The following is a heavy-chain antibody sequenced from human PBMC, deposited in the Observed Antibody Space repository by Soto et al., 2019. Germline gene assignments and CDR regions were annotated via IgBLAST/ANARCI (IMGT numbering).Heavy chain of an antibody. J-gene: IGHJ4*02. V-gene: IGHV3-30-3*01. CDR3: AAPYGSGSPFDY. D-gene: IGHD3-10*01. CDR2: ISYDGSNK. Sequence: PGGSLRLSCAAGGLAFSSYAMHWVLQAPGKGLEWVTVISYDGSNKYYADSVKGRFTISRDNSKNTLYLQMNSLRAEDTAVYYCAAPYGSGSPFDYWGQGTLVTVSS. CDR1: GLAFSSYA.